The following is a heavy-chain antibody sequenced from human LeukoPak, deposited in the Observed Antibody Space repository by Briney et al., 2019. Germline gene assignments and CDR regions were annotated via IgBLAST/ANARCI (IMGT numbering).Heavy chain of an antibody. CDR3: ARAHYDYVWGSYRYSPDAFDI. V-gene: IGHV3-7*01. CDR1: GFTFSSYW. Sequence: GSLRLSWAASGFTFSSYWMSWVRQAPRKGLEWVGNIKQDGSEKYYVDSVKGRFTISRDNAKNSLYLQMNSLRAEDTAVYYCARAHYDYVWGSYRYSPDAFDIWGQGTMVTVSS. D-gene: IGHD3-16*02. J-gene: IGHJ3*02. CDR2: IKQDGSEK.